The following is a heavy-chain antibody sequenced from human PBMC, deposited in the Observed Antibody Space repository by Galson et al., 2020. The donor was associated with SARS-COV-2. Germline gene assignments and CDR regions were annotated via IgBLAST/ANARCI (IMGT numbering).Heavy chain of an antibody. CDR3: ARRGTYPSFDDY. J-gene: IGHJ4*02. D-gene: IGHD3-9*01. Sequence: ASVKVSCKASGYTLTHYGIIWVRQAPGQGLEWMGWISSYNGNTNYAQKFQGRVTMTTDTSTSTAYMELRSLRSDDTAVYYCARRGTYPSFDDYWGQGTLVTVSS. V-gene: IGHV1-18*01. CDR2: ISSYNGNT. CDR1: GYTLTHYG.